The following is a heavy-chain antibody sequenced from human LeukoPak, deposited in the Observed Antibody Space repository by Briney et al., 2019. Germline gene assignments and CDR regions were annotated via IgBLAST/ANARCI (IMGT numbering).Heavy chain of an antibody. J-gene: IGHJ3*02. CDR3: ARGAHVRYYRGAFDI. D-gene: IGHD1-26*01. Sequence: ASVKVSCKASGYIFTSYHIHWVRQAPGQGLEWMGIINPSGGSTNYAQKFQGRATMTRDMSTSTVYMELTSLRFEDTAVYYCARGAHVRYYRGAFDIWGQGTMVTVSS. CDR2: INPSGGST. CDR1: GYIFTSYH. V-gene: IGHV1-46*01.